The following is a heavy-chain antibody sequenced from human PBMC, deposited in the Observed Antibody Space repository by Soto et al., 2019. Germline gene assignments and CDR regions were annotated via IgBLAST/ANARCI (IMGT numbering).Heavy chain of an antibody. D-gene: IGHD2-21*02. Sequence: PSETLSLTCSVSGGSISSSSYYWGWIRQPPGKGLEWIGSIYYSGSIYYNPSLKSRVTISVDTSKNQFSLKLSSVTAADTAVYYCARGGGIVVVTAPYDHWGQGTLVTVSS. CDR3: ARGGGIVVVTAPYDH. CDR2: IYYSGSI. V-gene: IGHV4-39*01. J-gene: IGHJ4*02. CDR1: GGSISSSSYY.